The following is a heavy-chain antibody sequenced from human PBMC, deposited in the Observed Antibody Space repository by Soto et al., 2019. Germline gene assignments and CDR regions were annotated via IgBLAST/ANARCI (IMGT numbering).Heavy chain of an antibody. CDR3: ATGGYCSGRSSCDDFDY. CDR1: GYTFTGYY. J-gene: IGHJ4*02. D-gene: IGHD2-15*01. Sequence: ASVKVSCKASGYTFTGYYMHWVRQAPGQGLEWMGWIIPNSGGANYAQKFQGWVTMTTDAPTSTAYMELSSLRSEDTAVYYCATGGYCSGRSSCDDFDYWGQG. V-gene: IGHV1-2*04. CDR2: IIPNSGGA.